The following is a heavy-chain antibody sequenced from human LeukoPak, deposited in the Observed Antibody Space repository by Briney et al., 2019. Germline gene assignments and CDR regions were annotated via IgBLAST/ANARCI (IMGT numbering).Heavy chain of an antibody. Sequence: ASVKVSCKASGYTFTGYYMHWVRQARGQGLEWMGRINPNSGGTNYAQKFQGRVTMTRDTSISTAYMELSRLRSDDTAVYYCAVLYYYDSSGDYWGQGTLVTVSS. CDR2: INPNSGGT. CDR1: GYTFTGYY. V-gene: IGHV1-2*06. CDR3: AVLYYYDSSGDY. J-gene: IGHJ4*02. D-gene: IGHD3-22*01.